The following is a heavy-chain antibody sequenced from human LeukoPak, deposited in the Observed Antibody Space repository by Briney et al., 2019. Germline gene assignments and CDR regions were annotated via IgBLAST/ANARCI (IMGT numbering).Heavy chain of an antibody. D-gene: IGHD3-3*01. CDR2: ISGSGGST. CDR3: AKDPGTYDSWSGYLISFDY. CDR1: GFTFSSYA. V-gene: IGHV3-23*01. Sequence: PGGSLRLSCAASGFTFSSYAMSWVRQAPGKGLEWVSAISGSGGSTYYADSVKGRFTISRDNSKSTLYLQMNSLRAEDTAVYYCAKDPGTYDSWSGYLISFDYWGQGTLVTVSS. J-gene: IGHJ4*02.